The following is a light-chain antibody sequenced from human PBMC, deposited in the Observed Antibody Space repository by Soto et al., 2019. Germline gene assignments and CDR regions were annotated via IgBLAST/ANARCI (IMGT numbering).Light chain of an antibody. J-gene: IGKJ4*01. Sequence: EIVLTQSPATLSLSPGERATLSCRASQSVSSYLAWYQQKPGQAPRLLIYDASNRATGIPARFSGSGSGTDFTLTIRRLESEDFAVYYCQQSSNWLTFGGGTKVEIK. CDR3: QQSSNWLT. CDR1: QSVSSY. CDR2: DAS. V-gene: IGKV3-11*01.